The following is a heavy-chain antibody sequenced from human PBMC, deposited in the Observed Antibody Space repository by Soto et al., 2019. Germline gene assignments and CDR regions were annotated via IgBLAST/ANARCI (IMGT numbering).Heavy chain of an antibody. D-gene: IGHD2-2*03. J-gene: IGHJ4*02. CDR2: INHSGST. CDR1: GGSFSGYY. V-gene: IGHV4-34*01. Sequence: SETLSLTCAVYGGSFSGYYWSWIRQPPGKGLEWIGEINHSGSTNYNPSLKSRVTISVDTSKNQFSLKLSSVTAADTAVYYCASFGYWSSTSCCSFDYWRQGTLVTGSS. CDR3: ASFGYWSSTSCCSFDY.